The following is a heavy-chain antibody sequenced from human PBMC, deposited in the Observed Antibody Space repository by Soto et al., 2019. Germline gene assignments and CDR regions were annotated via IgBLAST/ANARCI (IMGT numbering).Heavy chain of an antibody. Sequence: QVQLVQSGTEVKKPGSSVKVSCKASGGTFSRHAVSWVRQAPGQGLEWMGAIIPIVDATNDAQKFQDRVTITADESTSTGYMESRSLRSQDTAVYFWVSHPPNVNGDHAAFDIWGQGTMVIVSS. CDR3: VSHPPNVNGDHAAFDI. J-gene: IGHJ3*02. CDR2: IIPIVDAT. D-gene: IGHD4-17*01. V-gene: IGHV1-69*12. CDR1: GGTFSRHA.